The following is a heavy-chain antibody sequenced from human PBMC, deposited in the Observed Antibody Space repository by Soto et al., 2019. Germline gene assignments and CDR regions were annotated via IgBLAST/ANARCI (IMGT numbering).Heavy chain of an antibody. CDR1: GFTFTNYW. CDR2: IDGVGTGT. V-gene: IGHV3-74*01. J-gene: IGHJ6*02. CDR3: GKASTYPLDGVDV. Sequence: GGSLRLSCAASGFTFTNYWMHWVRQVPGKGLVWVSRIDGVGTGTSYSDSVRGRFTISRDNAENTLYLQMNSLRAEDTAVYYCGKASTYPLDGVDVWGQGTTVTVSS. D-gene: IGHD3-16*01.